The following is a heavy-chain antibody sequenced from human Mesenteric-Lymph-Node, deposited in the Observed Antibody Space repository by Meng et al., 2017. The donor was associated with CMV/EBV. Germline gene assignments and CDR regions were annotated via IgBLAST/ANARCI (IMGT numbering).Heavy chain of an antibody. V-gene: IGHV1-2*02. Sequence: ASVKVSCKASGYTFTSYDINWVRQATGQGLEWMGWINPNGGGTNSAQKFQGRVTMTRDTSMTTTYMELNSLRYDDTAVYYCARVQVTASYFYYGMDVWGQGTTVTVSS. CDR1: GYTFTSYD. CDR2: INPNGGGT. CDR3: ARVQVTASYFYYGMDV. D-gene: IGHD2-21*02. J-gene: IGHJ6*02.